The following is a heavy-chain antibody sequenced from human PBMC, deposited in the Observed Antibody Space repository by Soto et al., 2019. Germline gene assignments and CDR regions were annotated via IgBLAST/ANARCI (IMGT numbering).Heavy chain of an antibody. CDR3: ASGATINNWFDP. CDR2: IYYSGST. D-gene: IGHD1-26*01. CDR1: GGSISSYY. J-gene: IGHJ5*02. V-gene: IGHV4-59*01. Sequence: SETLSLTCTVSGGSISSYYWSWIRQPPGKGLEWIGYIYYSGSTNYNPSLKSRVTISVDTSKNQFSLKLSSVTAADTAVYYCASGATINNWFDPWGQGTLVTVSS.